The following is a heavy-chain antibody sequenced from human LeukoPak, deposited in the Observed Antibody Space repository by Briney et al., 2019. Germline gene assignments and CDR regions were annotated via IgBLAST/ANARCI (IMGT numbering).Heavy chain of an antibody. Sequence: GASVKVSCKASGYTFTSYDINWVRQATGQGLEWMGWMNPNSGNTGYAQNFQGRVTMTRNTSISTAYMELSSLRSEDTAVYYCARAYCRGGGCYSGGWAQGPLVTVSS. CDR2: MNPNSGNT. CDR3: ARAYCRGGGCYSGG. D-gene: IGHD2-15*01. J-gene: IGHJ4*02. CDR1: GYTFTSYD. V-gene: IGHV1-8*01.